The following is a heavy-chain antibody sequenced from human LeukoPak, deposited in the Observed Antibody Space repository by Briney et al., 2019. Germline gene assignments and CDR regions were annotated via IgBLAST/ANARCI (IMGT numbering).Heavy chain of an antibody. CDR1: GFTFSSYF. D-gene: IGHD3-22*01. CDR3: ASEFITSSNFDS. CDR2: ISDDGNNK. J-gene: IGHJ4*02. Sequence: GGSLRLSCADSGFTFSSYFIHWVRQAPGKGLEWVAVISDDGNNKYFADSVKGRFTISRDNSKNTVYLQMNSLRAEDTAVYFCASEFITSSNFDSWGPGTLVIVSS. V-gene: IGHV3-30*04.